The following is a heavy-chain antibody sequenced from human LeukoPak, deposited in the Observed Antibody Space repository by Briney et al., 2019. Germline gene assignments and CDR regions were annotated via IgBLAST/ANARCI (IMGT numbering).Heavy chain of an antibody. CDR3: ARVYWNGGRAFDY. V-gene: IGHV1-18*01. Sequence: ASVKVSCKASGYTLSNNGNTWVRQAPGQGLEWMGWIAADNRKTYYAQNLQDRVTMTTDSSTNTAYMDLRSLRSDDTAVYYCARVYWNGGRAFDYWGQGTLVTVSS. CDR2: IAADNRKT. J-gene: IGHJ4*02. CDR1: GYTLSNNG. D-gene: IGHD1-1*01.